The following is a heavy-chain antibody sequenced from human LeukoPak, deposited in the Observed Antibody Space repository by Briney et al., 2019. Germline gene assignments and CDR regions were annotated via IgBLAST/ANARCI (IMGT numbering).Heavy chain of an antibody. D-gene: IGHD2-15*01. J-gene: IGHJ1*01. Sequence: GASVKVSCKASGYTFTSYYMHWVRQAPGQGLEWMGIINPSGGSTSYAQKFQGRVTMTRDTSASTVYMELSSLRSEDTAVYYCARDQSLGYCSGGSCYSTEYFQHWGQGTLVTVSS. CDR2: INPSGGST. CDR3: ARDQSLGYCSGGSCYSTEYFQH. V-gene: IGHV1-46*01. CDR1: GYTFTSYY.